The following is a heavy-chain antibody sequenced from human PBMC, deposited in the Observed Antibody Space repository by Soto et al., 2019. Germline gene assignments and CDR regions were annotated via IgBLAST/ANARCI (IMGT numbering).Heavy chain of an antibody. Sequence: EVQLVESGGGLIQPGGSLRLSCAVSGFTVSNNYMSWVRQAPGKGLEGVSVIYSGGYTAYGDSVKGRFTISRDNSKNTLSSQKNRLGPGAPAVYSWAADRGGGGYWGQGTLVTVSS. D-gene: IGHD3-10*01. CDR2: IYSGGYT. J-gene: IGHJ4*02. CDR1: GFTVSNNY. V-gene: IGHV3-53*01. CDR3: AADRGGGGY.